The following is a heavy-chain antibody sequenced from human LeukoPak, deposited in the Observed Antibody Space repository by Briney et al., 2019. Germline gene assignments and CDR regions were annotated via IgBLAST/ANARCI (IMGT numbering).Heavy chain of an antibody. CDR1: GFTFSDYS. D-gene: IGHD2-2*01. V-gene: IGHV4-34*01. CDR2: INHSGST. CDR3: ARGRYQLPLDY. Sequence: PGGSLRLSCAASGFTFSDYSMNWVRQAPGKGLEWIGEINHSGSTNYNPSLKSRVTISVDTSKNQFSLKLSSVTAADTAVYYCARGRYQLPLDYWGQGTLVTVSS. J-gene: IGHJ4*02.